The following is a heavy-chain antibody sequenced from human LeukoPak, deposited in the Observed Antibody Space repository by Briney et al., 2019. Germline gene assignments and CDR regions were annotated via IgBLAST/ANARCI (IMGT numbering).Heavy chain of an antibody. CDR3: ARVGTDRYWYFDL. CDR1: GYSFTTYW. Sequence: GESLKISCKGSGYSFTTYWISWVRQMPGKGLEWTGRIDPSDSYTNYNPSFQGHVTISTDKSINTAYLQWDSLRASDTAIYYCARVGTDRYWYFDLWGRGTLVTVSS. CDR2: IDPSDSYT. J-gene: IGHJ2*01. V-gene: IGHV5-10-1*01. D-gene: IGHD1-1*01.